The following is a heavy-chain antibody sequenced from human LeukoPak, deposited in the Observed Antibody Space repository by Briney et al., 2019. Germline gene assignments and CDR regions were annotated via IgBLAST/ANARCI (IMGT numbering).Heavy chain of an antibody. CDR2: IKQDGSEK. V-gene: IGHV3-7*01. CDR3: ARPAGWGSFDY. CDR1: GSSFSTYW. Sequence: PGGSLRLSCAASGSSFSTYWMTWVRQAPGKGLEWVANIKQDGSEKYYVDSVKGRFTISKDNAINTLYLQMNSLRAEDTAVYYCARPAGWGSFDYWGQGTLVTVSS. D-gene: IGHD7-27*01. J-gene: IGHJ4*02.